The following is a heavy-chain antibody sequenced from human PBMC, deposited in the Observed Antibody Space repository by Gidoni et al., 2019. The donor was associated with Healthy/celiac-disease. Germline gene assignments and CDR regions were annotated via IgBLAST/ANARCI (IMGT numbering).Heavy chain of an antibody. J-gene: IGHJ2*01. CDR1: GYSISSGYY. Sequence: QVQLQESGPGLVKPSETLSLTCAVSGYSISSGYYWGWIRQPQGKGLEWIGSIYHSGSTYYNPSLKSRVTISVDTSKNQFSLKLSSVTAADTAVYYCASSGFGGVIARSYWYFDLWGRGTLVTVSS. CDR3: ASSGFGGVIARSYWYFDL. V-gene: IGHV4-38-2*01. D-gene: IGHD3-16*02. CDR2: IYHSGST.